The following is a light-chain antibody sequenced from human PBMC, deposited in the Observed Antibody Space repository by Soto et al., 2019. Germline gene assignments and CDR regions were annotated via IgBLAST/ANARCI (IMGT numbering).Light chain of an antibody. CDR3: SSYTSYNTLVL. V-gene: IGLV2-14*01. Sequence: QSALTQPASVSGSPGQSITISCTGTSSDVGAYNHVSWYQQHPGKAPKLMIYDVSNRPSGVSNRFSGSKSGNTASLTISGLQPEDEADYYCSSYTSYNTLVLFGGGTKLTVL. CDR2: DVS. J-gene: IGLJ2*01. CDR1: SSDVGAYNH.